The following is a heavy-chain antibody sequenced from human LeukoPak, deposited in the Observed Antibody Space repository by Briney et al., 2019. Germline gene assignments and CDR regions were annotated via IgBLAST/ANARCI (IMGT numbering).Heavy chain of an antibody. J-gene: IGHJ4*02. D-gene: IGHD6-13*01. Sequence: GGSLRLSCAASGFTFSNYAMSWVRQAPGKGLEWVSDISGSGSSTDYADSVKGRFTISRDNSKSTLYLQMNSLRAEDTAVYYCAKSQSQTGSSWSFDYWGQGTLVTVSS. CDR3: AKSQSQTGSSWSFDY. CDR1: GFTFSNYA. V-gene: IGHV3-23*01. CDR2: ISGSGSST.